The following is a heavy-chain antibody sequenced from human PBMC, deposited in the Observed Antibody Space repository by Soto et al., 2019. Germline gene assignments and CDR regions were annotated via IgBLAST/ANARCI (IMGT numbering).Heavy chain of an antibody. J-gene: IGHJ5*02. V-gene: IGHV1-3*01. CDR1: GYTFTSYG. CDR2: INAANGDT. D-gene: IGHD6-13*01. Sequence: ASVKVSCKASGYTFTSYGIHWVRQAPGQRLEWMGWINAANGDTKYSPKFQGRVTITRDTSASTAYMELSSLRSEDTAVYYCVRRHVSATGIDWFDPWGQGTLVTVSS. CDR3: VRRHVSATGIDWFDP.